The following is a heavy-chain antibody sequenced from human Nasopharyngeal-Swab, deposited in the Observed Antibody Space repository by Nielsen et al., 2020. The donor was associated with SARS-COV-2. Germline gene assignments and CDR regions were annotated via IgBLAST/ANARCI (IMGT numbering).Heavy chain of an antibody. D-gene: IGHD2-2*01. Sequence: SGPTLVKPTQTLTLTCTFSGFSLSTSGVGVGWIRQPPGKALEWLALIYWNDDKRYSPSLKSRLTITKDTSKNQVVLTMTNMDPVDTATYYCAHNEIVVVPAAKPWFDPWGQGTLVTVSS. J-gene: IGHJ5*02. CDR2: IYWNDDK. V-gene: IGHV2-5*01. CDR3: AHNEIVVVPAAKPWFDP. CDR1: GFSLSTSGVG.